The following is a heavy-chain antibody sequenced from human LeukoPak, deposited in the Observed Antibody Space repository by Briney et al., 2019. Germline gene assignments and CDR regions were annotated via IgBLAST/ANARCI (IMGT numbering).Heavy chain of an antibody. Sequence: GGSLRLSCAASGFTFSSYAMRWVRQAPGKGLEWVAVIPYDGSNKYYADSVKGRFTISRDNSKNTLYLQMNSLRAEDTAVYYCASRQQLVWGQGTLVTVSS. CDR1: GFTFSSYA. V-gene: IGHV3-30-3*01. CDR3: ASRQQLV. CDR2: IPYDGSNK. D-gene: IGHD6-13*01. J-gene: IGHJ4*02.